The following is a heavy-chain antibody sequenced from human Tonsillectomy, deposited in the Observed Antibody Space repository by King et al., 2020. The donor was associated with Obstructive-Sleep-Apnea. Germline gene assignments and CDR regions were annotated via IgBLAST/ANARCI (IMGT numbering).Heavy chain of an antibody. J-gene: IGHJ4*02. D-gene: IGHD5-18*01. CDR2: IYYSGST. Sequence: QLQESGPGLVKPSETLSLTCTVSGGSISSYYWSWIRQPPGKGLEWIGYIYYSGSTNYNPSLKSRVTISVDTSKNQFSLKLSSVTAADMAVYYCARGSYGNFIDYWGQGTLVTVSS. CDR3: ARGSYGNFIDY. CDR1: GGSISSYY. V-gene: IGHV4-59*01.